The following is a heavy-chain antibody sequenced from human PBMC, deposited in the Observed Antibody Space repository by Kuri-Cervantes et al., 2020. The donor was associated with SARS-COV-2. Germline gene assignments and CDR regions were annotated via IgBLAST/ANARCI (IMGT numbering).Heavy chain of an antibody. V-gene: IGHV4-59*01. J-gene: IGHJ6*02. Sequence: GSLRLSCDVSGDSISSTYWSWIRQPPGKGLEWIGYIYYSGSTNYNPSLKSRVTISVDTSKNQFSLKLSSVTAADTAVYYCAGSSGWYTYYYYGMDVWGQGTTVTDSS. CDR1: GDSISSTY. CDR2: IYYSGST. CDR3: AGSSGWYTYYYYGMDV. D-gene: IGHD6-19*01.